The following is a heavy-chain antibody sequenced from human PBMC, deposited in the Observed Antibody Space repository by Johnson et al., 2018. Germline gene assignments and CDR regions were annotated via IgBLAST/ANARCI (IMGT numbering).Heavy chain of an antibody. D-gene: IGHD3-9*01. CDR3: VKDGRLLRYCDWAFSFQH. J-gene: IGHJ1*01. V-gene: IGHV3-30*18. CDR1: GFSFSSYG. Sequence: QVQLVQSGGGVVQPGRSLRLSCAASGFSFSSYGMHWVRQAPGKGLEWVAVISYDGTNKYYADSVKGRFTMSRDNSKNTLYLQMKSLRPEDTAGYNCVKDGRLLRYCDWAFSFQHWGQGTMVTVSS. CDR2: ISYDGTNK.